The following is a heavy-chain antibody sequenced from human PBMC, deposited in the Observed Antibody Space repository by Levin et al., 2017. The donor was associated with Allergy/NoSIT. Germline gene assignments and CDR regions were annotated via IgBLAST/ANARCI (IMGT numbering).Heavy chain of an antibody. V-gene: IGHV3-7*01. D-gene: IGHD3-22*01. CDR2: IKQGGSEK. J-gene: IGHJ6*02. CDR1: GFTFTSFY. CDR3: AREEGWGYYYGMDV. Sequence: GESLKISCEASGFTFTSFYMSWVRQAPGKGLEWVANIKQGGSEKYYVDSVKGRFTIPRDNAKNSLYLQMNRLRAEDTAVYYCAREEGWGYYYGMDVWGQGTTVTVSS.